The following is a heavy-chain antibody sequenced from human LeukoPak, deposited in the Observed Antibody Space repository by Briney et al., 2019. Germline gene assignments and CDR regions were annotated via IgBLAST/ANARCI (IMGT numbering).Heavy chain of an antibody. V-gene: IGHV5-51*01. D-gene: IGHD3-22*01. CDR1: GYSFTSYW. CDR2: IYPGDSDT. J-gene: IGHJ4*02. Sequence: GESLKISCKASGYSFTSYWIGWVRQMPGKGLEWMGIIYPGDSDTRYSPSFQGQVTISADKSISTAYLQWSSLKASDTAMYYCASSYDSSGLAFDYWGQGTLVTVSS. CDR3: ASSYDSSGLAFDY.